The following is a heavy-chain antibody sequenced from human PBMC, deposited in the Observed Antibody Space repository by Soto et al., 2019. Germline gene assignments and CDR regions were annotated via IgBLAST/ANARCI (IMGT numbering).Heavy chain of an antibody. D-gene: IGHD3-16*01. CDR2: INPNSGGT. Sequence: QVQLVQSGAEVKKPGASVKVSCKASGYTFTGYYMHWVRQAPGQGLEWMGWINPNSGGTNYAQKFQGRVTMTRDTSISTAYMELSRLRSDDTAVYYCARVRESVASLANNWFDPWGQGTLVTVSS. J-gene: IGHJ5*02. CDR3: ARVRESVASLANNWFDP. V-gene: IGHV1-2*02. CDR1: GYTFTGYY.